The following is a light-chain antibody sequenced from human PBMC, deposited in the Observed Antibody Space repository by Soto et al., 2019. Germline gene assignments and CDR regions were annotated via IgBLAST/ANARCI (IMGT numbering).Light chain of an antibody. CDR2: GAS. CDR1: QSVSSTY. V-gene: IGKV3-20*01. CDR3: QQYGGSLTWT. Sequence: EVVLTQSPGTLSLSPGERATLSCRASQSVSSTYLAWYQQKPGQAPRLLIYGASSRATDIPDRFSGSGSGTDFTLTISRLEPEDFAVYYCQQYGGSLTWTFGQGTKVVIK. J-gene: IGKJ1*01.